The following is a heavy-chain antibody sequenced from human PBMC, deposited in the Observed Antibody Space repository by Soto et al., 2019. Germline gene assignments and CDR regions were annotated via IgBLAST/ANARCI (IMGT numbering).Heavy chain of an antibody. CDR2: VNWNGGST. D-gene: IGHD1-26*01. V-gene: IGHV3-20*04. CDR1: GFTFDDYG. J-gene: IGHJ4*02. CDR3: VRGASLNFDY. Sequence: EVQLVESGGGVLRPGGSLRLSCAASGFTFDDYGMRWARQAPGKGLEWVSGVNWNGGSTGYADSVKGRFTISSDNAKNSLYRQMNSLRAEDTAFYYCVRGASLNFDYWGQGTLVTFSS.